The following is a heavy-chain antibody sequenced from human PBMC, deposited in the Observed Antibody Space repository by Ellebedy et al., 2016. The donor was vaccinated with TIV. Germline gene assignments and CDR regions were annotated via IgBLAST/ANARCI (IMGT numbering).Heavy chain of an antibody. Sequence: SETLSLTCTVSGGSISSGGYYWSWIRQHPGKGLEWIGYIYYSGSTYYNPSLKSRVTISVDTSKNQFSLQLNSVTPEDTAVYYCARAEAVADLHPFDYWGQGTLVTVSS. CDR2: IYYSGST. D-gene: IGHD6-19*01. CDR1: GGSISSGGYY. CDR3: ARAEAVADLHPFDY. J-gene: IGHJ4*02. V-gene: IGHV4-31*03.